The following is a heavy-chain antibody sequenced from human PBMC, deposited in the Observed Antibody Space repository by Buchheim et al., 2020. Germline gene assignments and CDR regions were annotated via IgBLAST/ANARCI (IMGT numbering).Heavy chain of an antibody. J-gene: IGHJ5*02. CDR1: GGSIISGGYS. Sequence: QLQLQESGSGLVKPSQTLSLTCAVSGGSIISGGYSWSWIRQPPGKGLEWIGYIYHSGSTYYNPSLKSRVTISVDRSKNQFSLKLSSVTAADTAVYYCARALNPHYDYVTSGVLDPWGQGTL. CDR3: ARALNPHYDYVTSGVLDP. D-gene: IGHD3-16*01. V-gene: IGHV4-30-2*01. CDR2: IYHSGST.